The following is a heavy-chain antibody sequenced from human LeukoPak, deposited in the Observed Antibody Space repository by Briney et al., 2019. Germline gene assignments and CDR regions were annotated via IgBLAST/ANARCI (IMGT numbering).Heavy chain of an antibody. Sequence: GGSLRLSCAASGFTFRSYAMSWVRHAPGEGLEWVSGITGSGGATYYADSVKGRFTISRDNSKNTLYLQMDSLRAGDTAVYYCAKPLYDLWCTYFVDSWGRGTLVTVSS. CDR1: GFTFRSYA. V-gene: IGHV3-23*01. D-gene: IGHD3-3*01. CDR2: ITGSGGAT. J-gene: IGHJ4*02. CDR3: AKPLYDLWCTYFVDS.